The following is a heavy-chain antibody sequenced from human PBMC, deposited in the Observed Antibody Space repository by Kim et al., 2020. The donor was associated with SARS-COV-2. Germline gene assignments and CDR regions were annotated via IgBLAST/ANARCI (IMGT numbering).Heavy chain of an antibody. CDR3: ARDFTMVQRVINYGMDV. D-gene: IGHD3-10*01. V-gene: IGHV3-66*01. Sequence: VRVRFTVSRDNSKYTLYLRMSSLRAEDTAVYYCARDFTMVQRVINYGMDVWGQGTTVTVSS. J-gene: IGHJ6*02.